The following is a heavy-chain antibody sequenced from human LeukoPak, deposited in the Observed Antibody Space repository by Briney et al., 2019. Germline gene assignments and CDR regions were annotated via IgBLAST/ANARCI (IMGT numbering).Heavy chain of an antibody. D-gene: IGHD4-23*01. Sequence: SETLSLTCTVSGGSISSGDYYWSWIRQPPGKGLEWIGYIYYSGSTYYNPSLKSRVTISVDTSKNQFSLKLSSVTAADTAVYYCARGTTVVTRVDYWGQGTLVTVSS. CDR1: GGSISSGDYY. CDR3: ARGTTVVTRVDY. J-gene: IGHJ4*02. V-gene: IGHV4-30-4*01. CDR2: IYYSGST.